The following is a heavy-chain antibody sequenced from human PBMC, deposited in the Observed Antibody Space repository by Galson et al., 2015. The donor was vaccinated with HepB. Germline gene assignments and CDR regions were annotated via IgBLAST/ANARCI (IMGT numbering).Heavy chain of an antibody. D-gene: IGHD3-10*01. J-gene: IGHJ4*02. V-gene: IGHV3-23*01. CDR3: AKDLDYYGSGTYIYFDY. CDR1: GFTLSSYA. Sequence: SLRLSCAASGFTLSSYAMSWVRQAPGKGLEWVSSISDSGGSTYYADSVKGRFTISRDNSKNTLYLQMNSLRAEDTAVYYCAKDLDYYGSGTYIYFDYWGQGTLVTVSS. CDR2: ISDSGGST.